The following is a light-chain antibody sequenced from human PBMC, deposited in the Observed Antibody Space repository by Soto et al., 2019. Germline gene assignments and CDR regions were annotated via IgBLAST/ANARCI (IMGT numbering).Light chain of an antibody. CDR2: DAA. CDR3: QQTSSATFT. Sequence: DIQMTQSPYSRSSALGDRVTIACRASQNINTYLNWYQQKPGKAPKLLIFDAASLQSGVPSRFSGGGSRTDFTLTITSLKTEDFATYYCQQTSSATFTFGPGTKVDIK. J-gene: IGKJ3*01. CDR1: QNINTY. V-gene: IGKV1-39*01.